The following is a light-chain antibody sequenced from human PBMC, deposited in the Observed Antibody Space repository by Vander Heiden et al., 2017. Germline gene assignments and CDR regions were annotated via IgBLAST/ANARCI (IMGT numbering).Light chain of an antibody. CDR1: QDISNY. Sequence: IQMTQSPSSLSASVGDRVTITCQASQDISNYLNWYQQRPGKAPKRLIYDASNLETGVPSRFSGSGSGTDFTFTISSLQPEDVATYYCQQYDSLLFTFGPGTKVDIK. J-gene: IGKJ3*01. V-gene: IGKV1-33*01. CDR3: QQYDSLLFT. CDR2: DAS.